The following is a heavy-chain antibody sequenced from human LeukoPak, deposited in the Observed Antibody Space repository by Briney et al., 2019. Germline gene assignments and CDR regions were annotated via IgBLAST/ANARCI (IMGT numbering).Heavy chain of an antibody. V-gene: IGHV3-23*01. CDR1: GFTFSSYA. Sequence: PGVSLRLSCAASGFTFSSYAMSWVRQAPGKGLEWVSAISGSGGSTYYAGSVKGRFTISRDNSKNTLYLQMKSLRAEDTAVYYCAKDMTTVTTFGLVIEAFDIWGQGTMVTVSS. J-gene: IGHJ3*02. CDR3: AKDMTTVTTFGLVIEAFDI. D-gene: IGHD4-17*01. CDR2: ISGSGGST.